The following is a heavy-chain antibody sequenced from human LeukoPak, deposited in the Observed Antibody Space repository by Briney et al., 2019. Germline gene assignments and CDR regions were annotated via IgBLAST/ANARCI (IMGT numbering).Heavy chain of an antibody. CDR3: ARDRGATPMNWFDP. D-gene: IGHD1-26*01. V-gene: IGHV1-46*01. Sequence: ASVKVSCKASGYTFTSYYMHWVRQAPGQGLEWMGIINPSGGSTSYTQKFQGRVTMTRDTSTTTVYMELSRLRSDDTAVYYCARDRGATPMNWFDPWGQGTLVTVSS. J-gene: IGHJ5*02. CDR1: GYTFTSYY. CDR2: INPSGGST.